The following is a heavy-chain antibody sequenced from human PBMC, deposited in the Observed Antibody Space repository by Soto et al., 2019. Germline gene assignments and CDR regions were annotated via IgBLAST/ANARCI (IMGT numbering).Heavy chain of an antibody. CDR1: GFTFSSYA. J-gene: IGHJ4*02. D-gene: IGHD2-2*01. CDR2: ISGSGGST. Sequence: GGSLRLSCAASGFTFSSYAMSWVRQAPGKGLEWVSAISGSGGSTYYADSVNGRFTISRDNSKNTLYLQMNSLRAEDTAVYYCAKGLGYCSSTSCYAYFDYWGQGTLVTVSS. CDR3: AKGLGYCSSTSCYAYFDY. V-gene: IGHV3-23*01.